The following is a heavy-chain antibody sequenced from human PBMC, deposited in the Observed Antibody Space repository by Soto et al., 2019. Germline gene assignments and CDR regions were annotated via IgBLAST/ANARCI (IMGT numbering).Heavy chain of an antibody. Sequence: QITLKESGPAQVRATQTLTLTCAVSGFSVRSSGVAVAWIRQPPGKALEWLALIYWDDDERYSPSLKTIHTITKDTCKNQVVLTMTNMGPVDTGTYYCFYGSSSRHHAADVWGQGTSVTVSS. J-gene: IGHJ6*02. V-gene: IGHV2-5*02. CDR3: FYGSSSRHHAADV. CDR1: GFSVRSSGVA. D-gene: IGHD4-17*01. CDR2: IYWDDDE.